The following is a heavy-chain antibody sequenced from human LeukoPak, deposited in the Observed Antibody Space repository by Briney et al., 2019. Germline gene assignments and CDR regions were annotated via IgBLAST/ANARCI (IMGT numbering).Heavy chain of an antibody. CDR3: ARGYRGYYDSSGYYSYYFDY. CDR2: INHSGST. CDR1: GGSFSGYY. V-gene: IGHV4-34*01. Sequence: SETLSLTCAVYGGSFSGYYWSWIRQPPGKGLEWIGEINHSGSTNYNPSLKSRVTISVDTSKNQFSLKLSSVTAADTAVYYCARGYRGYYDSSGYYSYYFDYWGQGTLVTVSS. D-gene: IGHD3-22*01. J-gene: IGHJ4*02.